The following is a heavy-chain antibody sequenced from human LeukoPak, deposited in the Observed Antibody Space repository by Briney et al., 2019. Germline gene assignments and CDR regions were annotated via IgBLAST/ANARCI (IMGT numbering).Heavy chain of an antibody. CDR3: VRDLSPSLGSGLWYDAFDI. Sequence: GGSLRLSCAASGFTFSSYSMNWVRQAPGKGLEWVSSISSSSSYIYYADSVKGRFTISRDNANNSLFLQMNSLRVEDTAIYYCVRDLSPSLGSGLWYDAFDIWGQGTMVTVSS. CDR1: GFTFSSYS. V-gene: IGHV3-21*01. D-gene: IGHD1-26*01. CDR2: ISSSSSYI. J-gene: IGHJ3*02.